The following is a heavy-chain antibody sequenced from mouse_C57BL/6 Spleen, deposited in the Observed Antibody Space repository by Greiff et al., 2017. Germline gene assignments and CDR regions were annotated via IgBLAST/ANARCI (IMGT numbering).Heavy chain of an antibody. D-gene: IGHD3-2*02. CDR2: INPYNGGT. Sequence: VQLKQSGPVLVKPGASVKMSCKASGYTFTDYYMNWVKQSHGKSLEWIGVINPYNGGTSYNQKFKGKATLTVDKSSSTAYMELNSLTSEDSAVYYCARAQATLYYFDYWGQGTTLTVSS. CDR1: GYTFTDYY. J-gene: IGHJ2*01. V-gene: IGHV1-19*01. CDR3: ARAQATLYYFDY.